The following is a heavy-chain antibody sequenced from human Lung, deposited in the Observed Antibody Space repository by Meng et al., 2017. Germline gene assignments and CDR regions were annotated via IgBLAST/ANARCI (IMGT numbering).Heavy chain of an antibody. J-gene: IGHJ4*02. CDR2: INHSGST. CDR3: ARGPTTMAHDFDY. CDR1: GGSFIDYY. D-gene: IGHD4-11*01. V-gene: IGHV4-34*01. Sequence: VQVQEWGAGLLKPSVTLSLTCVVSGGSFIDYYWSWIRQPPGKGVEWIGEINHSGSTNYNPSLESRATISVDTSQNNLSLKLSSVTAADSAVYYCARGPTTMAHDFDYWGQGTLVTVSS.